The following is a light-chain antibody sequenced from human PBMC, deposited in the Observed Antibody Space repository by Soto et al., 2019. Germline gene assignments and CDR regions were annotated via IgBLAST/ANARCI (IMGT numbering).Light chain of an antibody. V-gene: IGLV2-23*02. CDR3: CLYAGSSTWV. J-gene: IGLJ3*02. CDR1: SSDVGSYNL. CDR2: EVS. Sequence: QSVLTQPASVSGSPGQSITISCTGTSSDVGSYNLVSWYQQHPGKAPKLMIYEVSKRPSGVSNRFSGAKSGNTASLTISGLLAEDEADYYCCLYAGSSTWVFGGGTKLTVL.